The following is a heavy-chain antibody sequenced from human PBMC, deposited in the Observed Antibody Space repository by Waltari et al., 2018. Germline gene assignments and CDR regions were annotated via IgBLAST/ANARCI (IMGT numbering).Heavy chain of an antibody. CDR2: ISWNSGSI. CDR1: GFTFDDYA. CDR3: AKAPSIVGATFDY. Sequence: EVQPVESGGGLVQPGRSLRLSCAASGFTFDDYAIHWVRQAPGKGLEWVSGISWNSGSIGYADSVKGRFTISRDNAKNSLYLQMNSLRAEDTALYYCAKAPSIVGATFDYWGQGTLVTVSS. D-gene: IGHD1-26*01. V-gene: IGHV3-9*01. J-gene: IGHJ4*02.